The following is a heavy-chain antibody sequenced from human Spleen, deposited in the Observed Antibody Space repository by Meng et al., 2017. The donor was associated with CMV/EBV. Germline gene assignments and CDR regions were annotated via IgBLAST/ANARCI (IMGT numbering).Heavy chain of an antibody. Sequence: GESLKISCAASGFTFSSYVMNWVRQAPGKGLEWVAVVSYDGTNKYYADSVKGRFTISRDNSKNTVYLQMNSLRTEDTAMYYCARALVGDGANSGYWGQGMLVTVSS. CDR2: VSYDGTNK. CDR1: GFTFSSYV. CDR3: ARALVGDGANSGY. D-gene: IGHD5-24*01. V-gene: IGHV3-30-3*01. J-gene: IGHJ4*02.